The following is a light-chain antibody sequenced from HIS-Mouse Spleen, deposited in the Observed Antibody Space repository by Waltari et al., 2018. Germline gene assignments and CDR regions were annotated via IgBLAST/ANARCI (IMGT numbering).Light chain of an antibody. CDR2: GAS. CDR1: QSVSSN. J-gene: IGKJ4*01. CDR3: QQYNNWPPLT. Sequence: EIVMTQSSATLSVSPGERATLSCRASQSVSSNLAWYQQKPGQAPRLLIYGASIRATGIPARFSGSGSGTEFTLTISILQSEDFAVYYCQQYNNWPPLTFGGGTKVEIK. V-gene: IGKV3D-15*03.